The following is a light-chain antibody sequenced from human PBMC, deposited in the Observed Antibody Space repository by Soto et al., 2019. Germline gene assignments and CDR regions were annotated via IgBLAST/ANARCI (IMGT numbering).Light chain of an antibody. CDR2: GAS. Sequence: EIVMTQSPATLSVSPGERATLSCRASQSVSSDLAWYHQKPGQAPRFLIYGASSRATGIPARFSGSGSGTEFTLTISSLQSEDFAVYYCQQYNTWPPVTFGQGTKVDIK. CDR1: QSVSSD. J-gene: IGKJ1*01. CDR3: QQYNTWPPVT. V-gene: IGKV3D-15*01.